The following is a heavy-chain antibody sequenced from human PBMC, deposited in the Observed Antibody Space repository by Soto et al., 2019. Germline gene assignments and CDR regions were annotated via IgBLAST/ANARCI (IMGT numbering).Heavy chain of an antibody. CDR2: ISNSGSMT. D-gene: IGHD3-16*01. Sequence: EVQLVESGGSLVQPGGSLRLSCAVSGFTFSSHEMAWVRQAPGKGLEWVSYISNSGSMTKYADSVKGRFTISRDNAKDSLYLQMNSLRAEDTAVYYCAGGVMYSGAYQDWGQGTLVTVSS. V-gene: IGHV3-48*03. CDR1: GFTFSSHE. J-gene: IGHJ4*02. CDR3: AGGVMYSGAYQD.